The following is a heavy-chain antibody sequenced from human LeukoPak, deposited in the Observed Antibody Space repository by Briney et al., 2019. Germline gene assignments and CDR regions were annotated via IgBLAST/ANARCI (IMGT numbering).Heavy chain of an antibody. Sequence: ASVKVSCKASGYTFTSYDINWVRQATGQGLEWMGWMNPNSGNTGYAQKFQGRVTMTRNTSISTAYMELSSLGSEDTAVYYCARGETEGYDFWSGYYSVLDPFDYWGQGTLVTVSS. J-gene: IGHJ4*02. CDR2: MNPNSGNT. CDR3: ARGETEGYDFWSGYYSVLDPFDY. D-gene: IGHD3-3*01. CDR1: GYTFTSYD. V-gene: IGHV1-8*01.